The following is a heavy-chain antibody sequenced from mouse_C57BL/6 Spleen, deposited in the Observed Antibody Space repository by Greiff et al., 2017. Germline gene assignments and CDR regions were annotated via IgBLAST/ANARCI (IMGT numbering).Heavy chain of an antibody. V-gene: IGHV1-69*01. CDR3: ARSSYYVSSVWYFDV. CDR2: IDPSDSYT. Sequence: QVQLQQPGAELVMPGASVKLSCKASGYTFTSSWMHWVKQRPGQGLEWIGEIDPSDSYTNYNQKFKGKSTWTVDKSASTAYMQLSSLTSEDSAVYYCARSSYYVSSVWYFDVWGTGTTVTVSS. J-gene: IGHJ1*03. CDR1: GYTFTSSW. D-gene: IGHD1-1*01.